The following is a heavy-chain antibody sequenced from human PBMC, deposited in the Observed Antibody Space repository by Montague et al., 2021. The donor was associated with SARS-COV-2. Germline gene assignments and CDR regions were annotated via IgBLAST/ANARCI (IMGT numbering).Heavy chain of an antibody. V-gene: IGHV4-31*03. CDR1: GGSISSGGYY. CDR3: AREPRVGQLLSIYYYCMDV. CDR2: IYYSRST. J-gene: IGHJ6*02. Sequence: TLSLTCTVSGGSISSGGYYWSCIRQHPGKGLEWVVYIYYSRSTYYNPSLKIRVTISVDMSKNQFSLKLSSVTAADTAVYYCAREPRVGQLLSIYYYCMDVWGQGTTVTVSS. D-gene: IGHD2-2*01.